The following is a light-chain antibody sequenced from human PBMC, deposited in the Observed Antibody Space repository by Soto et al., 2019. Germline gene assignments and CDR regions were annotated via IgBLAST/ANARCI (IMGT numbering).Light chain of an antibody. CDR3: QQSYSTPRT. CDR1: QNIISH. CDR2: GAS. J-gene: IGKJ3*01. V-gene: IGKV1-39*01. Sequence: DIQMTQSLSSLSASVGDRVTITCRASQNIISHLNWYQQKPGKAPKLLIYGASSLQSGVPLRFSGSGSGTDFTLTISSLQPEDFATYYCQQSYSTPRTFGPGTKVDIK.